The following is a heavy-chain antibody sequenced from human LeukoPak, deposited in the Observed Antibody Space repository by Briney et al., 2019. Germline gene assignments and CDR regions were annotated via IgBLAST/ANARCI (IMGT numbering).Heavy chain of an antibody. V-gene: IGHV1-69*04. J-gene: IGHJ4*02. D-gene: IGHD6-13*01. Sequence: SAKVSCKASGGTFSSYAISWVRQAPGQGLEWMGRIIPILGIANYAQKFQGRVTITADKSTSTAYMELSSLRSEDTAVYYCARDPPLIAAAGTRLDYWGQGTLVTVSS. CDR2: IIPILGIA. CDR3: ARDPPLIAAAGTRLDY. CDR1: GGTFSSYA.